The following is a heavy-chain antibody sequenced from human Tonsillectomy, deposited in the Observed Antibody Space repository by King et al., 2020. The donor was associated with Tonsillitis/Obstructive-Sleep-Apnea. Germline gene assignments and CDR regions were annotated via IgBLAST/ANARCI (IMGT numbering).Heavy chain of an antibody. CDR1: GFTFSSFV. V-gene: IGHV3-30*01. Sequence: VQLVESGGGVVQPGRSLRLSCAVSGFTFSSFVMHWVRQAPGKGPEWGAVISHDGTNKYYAESVKGRFTISRDNSKDTLYLQMNSLRVEDTAVYYCAVATADFDYWGQGTLVTVSS. CDR3: AVATADFDY. J-gene: IGHJ4*02. D-gene: IGHD6-13*01. CDR2: ISHDGTNK.